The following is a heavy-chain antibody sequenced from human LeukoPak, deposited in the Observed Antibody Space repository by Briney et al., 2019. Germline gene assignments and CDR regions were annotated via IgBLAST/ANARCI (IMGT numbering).Heavy chain of an antibody. CDR2: ICYSGGST. CDR1: VFTFSIYA. V-gene: IGHV3-23*01. CDR3: AKPPPLGSSWFWYLDY. J-gene: IGHJ4*02. Sequence: GGSLRVSCAPSVFTFSIYAMRWVPHARGEGVECVSSICYSGGSTYYAGPVKGRFTISRDNSKNTLYLQINSLRAEDTAVYYCAKPPPLGSSWFWYLDYWGQGTLVTVSS. D-gene: IGHD6-13*01.